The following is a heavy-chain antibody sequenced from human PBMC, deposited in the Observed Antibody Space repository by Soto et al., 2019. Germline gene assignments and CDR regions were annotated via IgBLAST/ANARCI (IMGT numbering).Heavy chain of an antibody. Sequence: QVQLVQSGGEVKKPGASVKLSCTASGYTFTSYGISWVRQAPGQGLEWMGWISAYNGKTNYAQNVQDRVSMTTDTSTRTAYMDLRSLRSDDTAVYYCSRGGDVNYYLGMDVWGRGTTVTVSS. D-gene: IGHD5-12*01. J-gene: IGHJ6*02. CDR2: ISAYNGKT. V-gene: IGHV1-18*01. CDR3: SRGGDVNYYLGMDV. CDR1: GYTFTSYG.